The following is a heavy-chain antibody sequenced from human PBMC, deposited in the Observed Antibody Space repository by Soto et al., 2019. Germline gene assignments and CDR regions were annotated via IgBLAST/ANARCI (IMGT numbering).Heavy chain of an antibody. CDR3: ARVKATLYRHYYFDY. V-gene: IGHV4-4*02. CDR1: GGSISSSYW. D-gene: IGHD5-12*01. CDR2: IYHSGST. Sequence: NPSETLSLTCAVSGGSISSSYWWNWVRQPPGKGLEWIGKIYHSGSTNYNPSLKNRVTISVDKSNNQFSLRLSSVTAADTAVYFCARVKATLYRHYYFDYWGQGTPVTVSS. J-gene: IGHJ4*02.